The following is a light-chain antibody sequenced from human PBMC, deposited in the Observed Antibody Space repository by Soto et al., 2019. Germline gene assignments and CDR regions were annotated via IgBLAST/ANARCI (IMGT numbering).Light chain of an antibody. V-gene: IGKV3-15*01. CDR1: QSVSDK. Sequence: EIVMTQSPATLSVSPGERATLSCRARQSVSDKLAWYQQKPGQAPRLLFYGASTRATGVPARFSGSGSGTEFTLTISSLQSEDFAVYYCQQYNNWPLTFGQGTRLEIK. CDR2: GAS. J-gene: IGKJ5*01. CDR3: QQYNNWPLT.